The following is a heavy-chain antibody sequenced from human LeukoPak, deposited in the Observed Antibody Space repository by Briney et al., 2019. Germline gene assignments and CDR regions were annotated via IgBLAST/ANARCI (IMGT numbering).Heavy chain of an antibody. CDR3: TRRAGYSHGDAFVI. Sequence: PGRSLRLSCTASGFTFGDYAMSWVRQAPGKGLEWVGFIRSKAFGGTAEYAASVKGRFTISRDDSKSIAYLQTNSLKTEDTALYYCTRRAGYSHGDAFVIWGQGTMVTVSS. D-gene: IGHD5-18*01. CDR2: IRSKAFGGTA. CDR1: GFTFGDYA. J-gene: IGHJ3*02. V-gene: IGHV3-49*04.